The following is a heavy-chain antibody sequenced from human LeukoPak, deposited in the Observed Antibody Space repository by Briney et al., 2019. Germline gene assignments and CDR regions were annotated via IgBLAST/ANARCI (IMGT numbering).Heavy chain of an antibody. J-gene: IGHJ4*02. D-gene: IGHD3-22*01. CDR2: HSHSGSA. Sequence: SETLSLTCTVSGDSISSSSYYWGWIRQPPGKGLEWIGTHSHSGSAYYNPSLRSRITMSLDTSENQLSLKLYSVTAADTAMYYCARTDGRSGYYYLADYWGQGTLVTVSS. CDR3: ARTDGRSGYYYLADY. V-gene: IGHV4-39*07. CDR1: GDSISSSSYY.